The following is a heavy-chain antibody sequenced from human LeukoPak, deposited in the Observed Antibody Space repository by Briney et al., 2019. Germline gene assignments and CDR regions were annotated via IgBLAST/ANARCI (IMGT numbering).Heavy chain of an antibody. CDR1: GYTFTSYA. CDR3: ARAEYSSSWYGGIGYFDY. CDR2: INTNTGNP. V-gene: IGHV7-4-1*02. J-gene: IGHJ4*02. Sequence: ASVKVSCKASGYTFTSYAMNWVRQAPGQGLEWMGWINTNTGNPTYAQGFTGRFVFSLDTSVSTAYLQISSLKAEDTAVYYCARAEYSSSWYGGIGYFDYWGQGALVTVSS. D-gene: IGHD6-13*01.